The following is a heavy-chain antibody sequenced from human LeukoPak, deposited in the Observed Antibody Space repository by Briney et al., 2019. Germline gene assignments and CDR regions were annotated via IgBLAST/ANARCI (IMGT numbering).Heavy chain of an antibody. V-gene: IGHV4-61*02. CDR3: ASSPLSDFWSGYPYNWFDP. CDR1: GGSISSNSYY. D-gene: IGHD3-3*01. Sequence: SETLSLTCTVSGGSISSNSYYWSWIRQPAGKGLEWIGRIYTSGSTNYNPSLKSRVTISVDTSKNQFSLKLSSVTAADTAVYYCASSPLSDFWSGYPYNWFDPWGQGTLVTVSS. CDR2: IYTSGST. J-gene: IGHJ5*02.